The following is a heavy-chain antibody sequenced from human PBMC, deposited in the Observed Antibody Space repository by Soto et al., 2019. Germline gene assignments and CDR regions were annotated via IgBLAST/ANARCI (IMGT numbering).Heavy chain of an antibody. CDR3: ARGTLQYPDGMDV. J-gene: IGHJ6*02. V-gene: IGHV3-74*01. D-gene: IGHD4-4*01. CDR1: GFTFSSYW. Sequence: GGSLRLSCAASGFTFSSYWMHWVRQAPGKGLVWVSRINSDGSSTSYADSVKGRFTISRDNAKNTLYLQMNSLRSEDTAVYYCARGTLQYPDGMDVWGQGTTVTVSS. CDR2: INSDGSST.